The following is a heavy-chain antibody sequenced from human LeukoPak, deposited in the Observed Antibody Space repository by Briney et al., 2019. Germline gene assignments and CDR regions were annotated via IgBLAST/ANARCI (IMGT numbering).Heavy chain of an antibody. Sequence: PSETLSLTCTVSGGSISSYYWSWIRQPAGKGLEWIGRIYTSGSTNYNPSLKTRVTMSVDTSKNQFSLKLNSVTAADTAVYYCARTSWVAAYLSGNYYYYYMDVWGKGTTVTVSS. CDR3: ARTSWVAAYLSGNYYYYYMDV. J-gene: IGHJ6*03. D-gene: IGHD2-15*01. V-gene: IGHV4-4*07. CDR1: GGSISSYY. CDR2: IYTSGST.